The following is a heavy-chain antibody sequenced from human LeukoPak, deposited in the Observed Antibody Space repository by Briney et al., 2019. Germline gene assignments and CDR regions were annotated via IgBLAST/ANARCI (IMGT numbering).Heavy chain of an antibody. CDR3: ATDRDNSDWQKRFDS. D-gene: IGHD2-21*02. V-gene: IGHV3-7*01. J-gene: IGHJ4*02. Sequence: PGGSLRLSCAASGFTFSTYWMNWYRQAPGPGLEWVGNINQDASEINYVDSVRGRFTISRDNAKNSLHLQMNSLRAEDTAVYYCATDRDNSDWQKRFDSWGQGTLVTVSS. CDR1: GFTFSTYW. CDR2: INQDASEI.